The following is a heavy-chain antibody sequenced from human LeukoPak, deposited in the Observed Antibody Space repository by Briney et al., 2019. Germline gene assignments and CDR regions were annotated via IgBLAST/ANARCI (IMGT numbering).Heavy chain of an antibody. J-gene: IGHJ5*02. Sequence: PGGSLRLSCTAPGFTFDDYVMHWVRQAPGKGLEWVSLISGGGSGTYYADSVKGRFTISRDDSKNSLFLHMSGLRAEDTALYYCATQNPPGSGYYDTYNWFDPWGQGTLVTVAS. CDR2: ISGGGSGT. CDR3: ATQNPPGSGYYDTYNWFDP. V-gene: IGHV3-43*02. CDR1: GFTFDDYV. D-gene: IGHD5-12*01.